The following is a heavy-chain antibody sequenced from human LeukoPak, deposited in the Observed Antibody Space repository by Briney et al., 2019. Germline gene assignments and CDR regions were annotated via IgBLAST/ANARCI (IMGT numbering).Heavy chain of an antibody. J-gene: IGHJ5*02. CDR1: GYTFTSYD. Sequence: SVKVSCKASGYTFTSYDINWVRQATGQGLEWMGGIIPIFGTANYAQKFQGRVTITADESTSTAYMELSSLRSEDTAVYYCARTYYYDSSGYYSWFDPWGQGTLVTVSS. CDR3: ARTYYYDSSGYYSWFDP. CDR2: IIPIFGTA. D-gene: IGHD3-22*01. V-gene: IGHV1-69*13.